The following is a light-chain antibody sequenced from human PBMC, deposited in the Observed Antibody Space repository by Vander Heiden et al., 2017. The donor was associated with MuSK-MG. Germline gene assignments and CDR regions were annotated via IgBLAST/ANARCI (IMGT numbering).Light chain of an antibody. V-gene: IGLV2-23*02. Sequence: QSALTQPASVSGPPGQSLTTSCTGTCNDVGNYNFVCYHQPPPAKPHKLIVYEVNKRPAGVASCLSGYKAGNTASLTISGHAEEDEDEYYHCSDASSSNCVFGTGTKLTVL. CDR3: CSDASSSNCV. CDR2: EVN. J-gene: IGLJ1*01. CDR1: CNDVGNYNF.